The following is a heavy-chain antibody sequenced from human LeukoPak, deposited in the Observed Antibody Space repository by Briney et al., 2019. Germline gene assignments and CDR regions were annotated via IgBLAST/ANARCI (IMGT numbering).Heavy chain of an antibody. J-gene: IGHJ4*02. CDR2: IIPVIGTP. CDR3: ARGAAPKFDY. Sequence: ASVKVSCKASGGTFSSSVINWVRQAPGQGLEWMGGIIPVIGTPNYAQKSQGRITMTADESTSTAYIELRSLRSEDTAVYFCARGAAPKFDYWGQGTLVSVSS. CDR1: GGTFSSSV. D-gene: IGHD6-25*01. V-gene: IGHV1-69*01.